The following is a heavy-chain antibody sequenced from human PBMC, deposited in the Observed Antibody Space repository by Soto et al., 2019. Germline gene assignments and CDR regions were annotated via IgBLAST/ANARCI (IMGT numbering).Heavy chain of an antibody. J-gene: IGHJ4*02. CDR3: ARHVFYGSGTYYLFDS. CDR1: GGSISNSGYY. CDR2: MNFIGRST. V-gene: IGHV4-39*01. Sequence: QLQLQESGPGLVKPSETLSLTCTVSGGSISNSGYYWGWIRQPPGKGLEWIGSMNFIGRSTYDNPSLKSRVTISVDTSKNQFSLRLSSVTAADTAVYYCARHVFYGSGTYYLFDSWGQGILATVSS. D-gene: IGHD3-10*01.